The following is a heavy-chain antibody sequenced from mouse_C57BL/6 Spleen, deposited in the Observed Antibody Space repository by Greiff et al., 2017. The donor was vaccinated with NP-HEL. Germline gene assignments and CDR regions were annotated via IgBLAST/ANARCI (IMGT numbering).Heavy chain of an antibody. J-gene: IGHJ3*01. CDR3: ARWSGNYFFAY. CDR2: IHPNSGST. V-gene: IGHV1-64*01. D-gene: IGHD2-1*01. CDR1: GYTFTSYW. Sequence: QVQLQQPGAELVKPGASVKLSCKASGYTFTSYWMHWVKQRPGQGLEWIGMIHPNSGSTNYNEKFKSKATLTVDKSSSTAYMPLSSLTSEDSAVYYCARWSGNYFFAYWGQGTLVTVSA.